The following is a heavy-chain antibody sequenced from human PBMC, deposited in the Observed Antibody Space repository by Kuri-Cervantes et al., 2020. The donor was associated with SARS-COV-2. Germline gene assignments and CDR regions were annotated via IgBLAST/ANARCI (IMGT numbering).Heavy chain of an antibody. V-gene: IGHV4-39*01. CDR1: GGSISSSSYY. CDR3: ARHYKWFGEPYYFDY. CDR2: IYYSGST. D-gene: IGHD3-10*01. Sequence: ESLKISCAVSGGSISSSSYYWGWIRQPPGKGLEWVGSIYYSGSTYYNPSLKSRVTISVDTSKNQFSLKLSSVTAADTAEYYCARHYKWFGEPYYFDYWGQGTLVTVSS. J-gene: IGHJ4*02.